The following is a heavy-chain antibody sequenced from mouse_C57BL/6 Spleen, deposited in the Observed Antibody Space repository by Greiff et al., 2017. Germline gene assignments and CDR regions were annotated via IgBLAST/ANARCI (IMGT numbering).Heavy chain of an antibody. Sequence: EVKLVESGGGLVKPGGSLKLSCAASGFTFSSYAMSWVRQTPEKRLEWVATISDGGSYTYYPDNVKGRFTISRDNAKNNLYLQMSHLKSEDTAMYYCAREGSGRSFDYWGQGTTLTVSS. CDR3: AREGSGRSFDY. CDR2: ISDGGSYT. V-gene: IGHV5-4*01. D-gene: IGHD1-1*01. CDR1: GFTFSSYA. J-gene: IGHJ2*01.